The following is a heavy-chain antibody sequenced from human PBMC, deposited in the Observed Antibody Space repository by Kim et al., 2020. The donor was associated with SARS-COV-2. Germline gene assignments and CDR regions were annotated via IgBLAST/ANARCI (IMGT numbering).Heavy chain of an antibody. D-gene: IGHD2-2*01. V-gene: IGHV5-51*01. CDR1: GYSFTSYW. CDR2: IYPGDSDT. J-gene: IGHJ6*02. CDR3: ARFRSTDCSSTSCYDGVYYYGMDD. Sequence: GESLKISCKGSGYSFTSYWIGWVRQMPRKGLEWMGIIYPGDSDTRYIPSFQGQVTISADKSISTAYLQWSSLKASDTAMYYCARFRSTDCSSTSCYDGVYYYGMDDWGQGTTVTVSS.